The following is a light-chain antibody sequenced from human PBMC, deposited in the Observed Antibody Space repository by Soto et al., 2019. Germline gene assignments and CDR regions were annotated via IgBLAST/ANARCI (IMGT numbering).Light chain of an antibody. CDR1: QTISSW. CDR3: QQYNSYSEA. CDR2: KAS. J-gene: IGKJ1*01. V-gene: IGKV1-5*03. Sequence: DIQMTQSPSTLSGSVGDRVTITCRASQTISSWLAWYQQKPGKAPKLLIYKASTLKSWVPSRFSGSGSGTEFTLTISSLQPDDFETYYCQQYNSYSEAFGQGTKVDIK.